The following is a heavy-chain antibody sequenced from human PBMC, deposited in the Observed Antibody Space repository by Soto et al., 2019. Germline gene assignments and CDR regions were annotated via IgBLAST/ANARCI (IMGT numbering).Heavy chain of an antibody. D-gene: IGHD1-1*01. V-gene: IGHV4-4*07. Sequence: SETLSLTCTVSCASISGFYWSCIRKSAWKGLGWIVRIYATGTNDYNPSLKSRVMMSVDTSQKQFSLKLRSVTAADTAVYYCVRAGTKTLLDWFEAWGQGISVTLSS. CDR1: CASISGFY. J-gene: IGHJ5*02. CDR3: VRAGTKTLLDWFEA. CDR2: IYATGTN.